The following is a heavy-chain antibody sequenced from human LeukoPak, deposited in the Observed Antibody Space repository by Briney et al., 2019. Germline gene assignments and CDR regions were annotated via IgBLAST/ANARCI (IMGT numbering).Heavy chain of an antibody. CDR2: ISSSGSTI. J-gene: IGHJ6*03. D-gene: IGHD4-17*01. CDR3: ARGYGDPLDYYYYMDV. V-gene: IGHV3-11*04. Sequence: PGGSLRLSCAASGFTFSDYYMSWIRQAPGKGLEWVSYISSSGSTIYYADSVKGRFTISRDNAKNSLYLQMNSLRTEDTAVYYCARGYGDPLDYYYYMDVWGNGTTVTVSS. CDR1: GFTFSDYY.